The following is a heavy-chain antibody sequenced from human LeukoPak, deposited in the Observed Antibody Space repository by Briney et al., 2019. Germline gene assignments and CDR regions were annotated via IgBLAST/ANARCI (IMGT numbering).Heavy chain of an antibody. J-gene: IGHJ4*02. CDR1: GFIFGNYA. V-gene: IGHV3-23*01. CDR2: SGSGGGT. Sequence: PGGSLRLSCAASGFIFGNYAMSWVRQAPGKGLEWVSGSGSGGGTYYANSVKGRFTISRDNSKNTLYLQMNSLRAEDTAVYYCAKVKYSYGYGVSDYWGQGTLVTVSS. D-gene: IGHD5-18*01. CDR3: AKVKYSYGYGVSDY.